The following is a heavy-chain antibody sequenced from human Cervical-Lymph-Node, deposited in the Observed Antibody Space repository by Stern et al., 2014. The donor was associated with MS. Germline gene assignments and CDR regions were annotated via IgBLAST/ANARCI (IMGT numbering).Heavy chain of an antibody. CDR3: ARGDYTKGYYFDY. D-gene: IGHD4-11*01. J-gene: IGHJ4*02. CDR1: GGSISSYY. Sequence: QLQLQESGPGLVKPSETLSLTCTVSGGSISSYYWSWIRQPPGKGLEWIGYIYYSGSTNYNPSLKSRVTISVDTYKNQFSLKLSSVTAADTAVYYCARGDYTKGYYFDYWGQGTLVTVSS. CDR2: IYYSGST. V-gene: IGHV4-59*01.